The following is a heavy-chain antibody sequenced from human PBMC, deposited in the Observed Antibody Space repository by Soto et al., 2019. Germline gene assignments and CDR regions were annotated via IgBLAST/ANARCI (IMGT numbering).Heavy chain of an antibody. V-gene: IGHV4-39*02. CDR3: ARDLRGYYFDY. CDR1: GGSISSSSYY. J-gene: IGHJ4*02. CDR2: IYYSGST. Sequence: SETLSLTCTVSGGSISSSSYYWGWIRQPPGKGLEWIGSIYYSGSTYYNPSLKSRVTISVDTSKNQFSLQLNSVTPEDTAVYYCARDLRGYYFDYWGQGTLVTVSS. D-gene: IGHD3-10*01.